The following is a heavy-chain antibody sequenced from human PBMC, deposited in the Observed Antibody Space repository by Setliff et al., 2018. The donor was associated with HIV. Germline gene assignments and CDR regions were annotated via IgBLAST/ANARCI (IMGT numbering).Heavy chain of an antibody. J-gene: IGHJ4*02. CDR1: GDSISSDDHY. Sequence: SETLSLTCTVSGDSISSDDHYWSWIRQTPGKGLEWIGYIFNTGSTYYKSSLASRLTMSIDTSRNQFSLKLRSVTAADTAVYYCARQTVTVGIPGYFDSWGQGTLVTVSS. CDR3: ARQTVTVGIPGYFDS. V-gene: IGHV4-30-4*08. CDR2: IFNTGST. D-gene: IGHD6-13*01.